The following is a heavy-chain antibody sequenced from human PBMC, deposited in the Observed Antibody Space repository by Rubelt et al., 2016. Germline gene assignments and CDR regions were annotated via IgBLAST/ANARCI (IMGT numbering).Heavy chain of an antibody. D-gene: IGHD6-6*01. CDR3: VKDPSEDYYYYYGMDV. CDR1: GFTFSSYA. V-gene: IGHV3-64*05. J-gene: IGHJ6*02. Sequence: EVQLVESGGGLVQPGGSLRLSCSASGFTFSSYAMHWVRQAPGKGLEYVSAISSNGGSTYYADSVKGRFTISREKSKNTLYIQMSSRRAEDTAVYYCVKDPSEDYYYYYGMDVWGQGTTVTVSS. CDR2: ISSNGGST.